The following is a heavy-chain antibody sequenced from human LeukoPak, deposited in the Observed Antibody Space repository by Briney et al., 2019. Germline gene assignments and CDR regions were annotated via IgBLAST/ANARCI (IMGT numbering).Heavy chain of an antibody. J-gene: IGHJ6*03. CDR3: ARSAENCNNGVCFTDYYMDV. CDR1: GYTFSGSY. Sequence: ASVKVSCKASGYTFSGSYIHWVRQAPGQGLEWMGRINPNSGDTNYAQNSQGRVTMTKDTSITTAYMELSSLTSDDTAVYFCARSAENCNNGVCFTDYYMDVWGKGTTVTVSS. D-gene: IGHD2-8*01. CDR2: INPNSGDT. V-gene: IGHV1-2*06.